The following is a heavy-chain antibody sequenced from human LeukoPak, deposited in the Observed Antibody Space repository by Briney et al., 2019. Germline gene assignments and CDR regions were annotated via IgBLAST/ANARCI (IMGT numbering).Heavy chain of an antibody. V-gene: IGHV4-31*03. J-gene: IGHJ3*02. CDR1: GGSISSGGYY. Sequence: SETLSLTCTVSGGSISSGGYYWSWLRRHPGKGLEWIGYIYYSGSTYYNPSLKSRVTISVDTSKNQFSLKLSSVTAADAAVYYCARDPPRNYGGNTDAFDIWGQGTMVTVSS. CDR2: IYYSGST. D-gene: IGHD4-17*01. CDR3: ARDPPRNYGGNTDAFDI.